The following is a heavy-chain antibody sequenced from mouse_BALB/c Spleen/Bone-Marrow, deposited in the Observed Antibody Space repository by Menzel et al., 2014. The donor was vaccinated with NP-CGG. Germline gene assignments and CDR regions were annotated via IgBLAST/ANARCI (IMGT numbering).Heavy chain of an antibody. V-gene: IGHV1-80*01. J-gene: IGHJ2*01. CDR3: AFGNYDFDY. CDR1: GYAFSSYW. Sequence: QVQLKESGAELARPGSSVKISCKASGYAFSSYWMNWVKQRPGQGLEWIGHIYPGDGDTNYSGKFKGKATLTADESSSSAYMQLSSLTSEDSAVYFCAFGNYDFDYWGQGTTLTVSS. D-gene: IGHD2-1*01. CDR2: IYPGDGDT.